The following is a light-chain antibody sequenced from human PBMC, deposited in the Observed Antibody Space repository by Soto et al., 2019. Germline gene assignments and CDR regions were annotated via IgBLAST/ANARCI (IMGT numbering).Light chain of an antibody. Sequence: DIQVTQSPSSLSASVGDTVTITCRTSQSISGKLSWYQQIPGKAPKLLIYAASRVQSGVPSRFSASGSGTEFTLTISSLHPDDFARYYCQQSYSRVTFGQGTKVEIK. CDR3: QQSYSRVT. V-gene: IGKV1-39*01. CDR2: AAS. CDR1: QSISGK. J-gene: IGKJ1*01.